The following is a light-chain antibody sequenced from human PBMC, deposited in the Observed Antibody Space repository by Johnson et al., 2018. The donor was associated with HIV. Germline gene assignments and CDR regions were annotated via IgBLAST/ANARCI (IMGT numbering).Light chain of an antibody. CDR2: DNN. J-gene: IGLJ1*01. V-gene: IGLV1-51*01. Sequence: QSVMTQPPSVSAAPGQKVTISCSGSSSHIGNNHVSWYKQLPGTAPKLLIYDNNKRPSGIPDRFSGSKSGTPATLRLTGLQPADAAHYYFGTWDSSLSANVFVTGTKVTVL. CDR1: SSHIGNNH. CDR3: GTWDSSLSANV.